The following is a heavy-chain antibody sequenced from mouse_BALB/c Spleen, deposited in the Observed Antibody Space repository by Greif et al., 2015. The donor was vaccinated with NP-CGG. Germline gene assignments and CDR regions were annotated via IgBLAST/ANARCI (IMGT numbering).Heavy chain of an antibody. CDR3: ARPNWDYYAMDY. V-gene: IGHV1S41*01. CDR2: IAPGSGST. CDR1: GYTFTSYW. Sequence: DLVKPGASVKLSCKASGYTFTSYWINWIKQRPGQGLEWIGRIAPGSGSTYYNEMFKGKATLTVDTSSSTAYIQLSSLSSEDSAVYFCARPNWDYYAMDYWGQGTSVTVSS. D-gene: IGHD4-1*01. J-gene: IGHJ4*01.